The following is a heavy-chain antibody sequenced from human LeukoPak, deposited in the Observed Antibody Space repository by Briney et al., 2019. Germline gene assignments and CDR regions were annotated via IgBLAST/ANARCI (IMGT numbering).Heavy chain of an antibody. CDR1: GYTFTSYG. Sequence: ASVKVSCKASGYTFTSYGISWVRQAPGQGLEWMGWISAYNGNTNYAQKLQGRVTMTTDTSTSTAYMELRSLRSDDTAVYYCAREDRIAAAGTGFDYWGQGTLVTVSS. D-gene: IGHD6-13*01. V-gene: IGHV1-18*01. CDR3: AREDRIAAAGTGFDY. J-gene: IGHJ4*02. CDR2: ISAYNGNT.